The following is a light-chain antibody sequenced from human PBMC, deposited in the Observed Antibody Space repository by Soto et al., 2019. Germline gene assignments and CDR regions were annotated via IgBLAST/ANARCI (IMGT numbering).Light chain of an antibody. J-gene: IGKJ3*01. Sequence: EIVLTQSPATLSSSPGERATLSSRASQSVSSYLAWYQHKPGQAPRLLIHDASNRPTVIPARFSGRLSGTAFTATISALEPDDFAVYYCQQRSDWPSVDPTFDAGTKVDIK. CDR2: DAS. CDR1: QSVSSY. V-gene: IGKV3-11*01. CDR3: QQRSDWPSVDPT.